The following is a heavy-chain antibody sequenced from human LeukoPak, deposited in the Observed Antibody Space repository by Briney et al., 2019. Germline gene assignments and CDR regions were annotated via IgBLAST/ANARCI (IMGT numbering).Heavy chain of an antibody. Sequence: GASVKVSCKASGYTFTSYAMHWVRQAPGQRLEWMGWINAGNGNTKYSQKFQGRVTITRDTSASTAYMEPSSLRSEDTAVYYCARDYIAARLGWNGVYDYWGQGTLVTVSS. CDR1: GYTFTSYA. D-gene: IGHD6-6*01. CDR3: ARDYIAARLGWNGVYDY. CDR2: INAGNGNT. V-gene: IGHV1-3*01. J-gene: IGHJ4*02.